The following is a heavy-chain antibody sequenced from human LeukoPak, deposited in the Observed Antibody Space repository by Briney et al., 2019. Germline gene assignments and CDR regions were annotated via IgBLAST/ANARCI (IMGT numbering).Heavy chain of an antibody. D-gene: IGHD6-19*01. CDR1: GFTFSSYA. J-gene: IGHJ4*02. CDR2: ISGSGGST. Sequence: GGSLRLSCAASGFTFSSYAMTWVRQAPGKGLEWVSSISGSGGSTYYADSVKGRFTISRDNSKNTLYLQMNSLRAEDSALYYCASSVGWDLRYYFDYWGQGTLVTVSS. V-gene: IGHV3-23*01. CDR3: ASSVGWDLRYYFDY.